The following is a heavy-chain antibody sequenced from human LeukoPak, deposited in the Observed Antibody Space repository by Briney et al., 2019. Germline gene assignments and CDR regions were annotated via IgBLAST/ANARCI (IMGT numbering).Heavy chain of an antibody. CDR1: GFTFRSYA. J-gene: IGHJ6*03. Sequence: GGSLRLSCAASGFTFRSYAMNWVRQAPGKGLEWVSAISGSGSSTYYADSVKGRFTISRDNSKNTLYLQMNSLRAEDTAVYYCASSKADYGDYGGYYYYMDVWGKGTTVTVSS. CDR3: ASSKADYGDYGGYYYYMDV. D-gene: IGHD4-17*01. V-gene: IGHV3-23*01. CDR2: ISGSGSST.